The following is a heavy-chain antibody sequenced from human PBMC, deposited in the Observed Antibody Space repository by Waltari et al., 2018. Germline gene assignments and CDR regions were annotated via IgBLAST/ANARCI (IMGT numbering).Heavy chain of an antibody. D-gene: IGHD5-12*01. J-gene: IGHJ4*02. V-gene: IGHV3-23*01. CDR3: AKDEKSGDGYVTFDH. Sequence: EVQLLESGGGLVQPGGSLRLSCAASGFTFSSYAMSWVRQAPGKGLEWVSVIIGSGTRTYYAESVKGRFTISRDNSKNTVYLQMNSLRAEDTAVYYCAKDEKSGDGYVTFDHWGQGTLLTVSS. CDR2: IIGSGTRT. CDR1: GFTFSSYA.